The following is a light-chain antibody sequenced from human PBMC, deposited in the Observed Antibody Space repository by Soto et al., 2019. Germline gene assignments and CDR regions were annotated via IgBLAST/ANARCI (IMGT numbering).Light chain of an antibody. CDR1: QSVGSY. Sequence: EIVLIQSPATLSLSPGERATLSCRASQSVGSYLAWYQQKPGQAPRLLIYDASNRAPGIPARFSGSGSGTDFTLTISSLEPEDFAVYYCQQRVNWPPITFGQGTRLEIE. CDR2: DAS. V-gene: IGKV3-11*01. J-gene: IGKJ5*01. CDR3: QQRVNWPPIT.